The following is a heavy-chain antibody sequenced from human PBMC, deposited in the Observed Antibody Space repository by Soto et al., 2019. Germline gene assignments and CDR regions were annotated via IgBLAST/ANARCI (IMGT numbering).Heavy chain of an antibody. CDR3: ARDRGHYYYYGMDV. Sequence: EVQLVESGGGLVQPGGSLRLSCAASGFTFSSYWMSWVRQAPGKGLEWVANIKQDGSEKYYVDSVKGRFTISRNNAKNSLYLEMNSLRAEDTAVYYCARDRGHYYYYGMDVWGQGTTVTVSS. CDR2: IKQDGSEK. J-gene: IGHJ6*02. V-gene: IGHV3-7*03. CDR1: GFTFSSYW.